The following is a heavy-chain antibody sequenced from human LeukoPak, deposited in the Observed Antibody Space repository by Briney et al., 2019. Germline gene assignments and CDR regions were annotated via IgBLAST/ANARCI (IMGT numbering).Heavy chain of an antibody. CDR2: ISGYNGAT. CDR3: ARGGRYYFASGSVDY. J-gene: IGHJ4*02. V-gene: IGHV1-18*01. Sequence: ASVKVSCTASGYTFTNYGISWVRQAPGQGLEWMGWISGYNGATNHGQKFHGRVTMTTDTSTSTAYMELRSLRSDDTAVYYCARGGRYYFASGSVDYWGQGTLVTVSS. D-gene: IGHD3-10*01. CDR1: GYTFTNYG.